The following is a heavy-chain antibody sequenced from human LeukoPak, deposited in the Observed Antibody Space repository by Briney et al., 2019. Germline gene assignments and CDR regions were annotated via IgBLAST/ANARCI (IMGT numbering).Heavy chain of an antibody. CDR3: ARELYGYYFDN. Sequence: PGGSLRLSCAASGFTFSNYAMHWVRQAPGKGLEWVAVISYDGSNKYYADSVKGRFTISRDNSKNTLYLQMNSLTTEDTAVYYCARELYGYYFDNWGQGTLVTVSP. CDR1: GFTFSNYA. CDR2: ISYDGSNK. J-gene: IGHJ4*02. D-gene: IGHD3-3*01. V-gene: IGHV3-30-3*01.